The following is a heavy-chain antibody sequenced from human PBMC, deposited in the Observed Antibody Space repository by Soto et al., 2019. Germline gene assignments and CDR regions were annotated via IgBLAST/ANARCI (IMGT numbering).Heavy chain of an antibody. CDR3: ARALNVYGDPYYVGGMDV. CDR2: ISPILGIA. CDR1: GGTFSSYT. V-gene: IGHV1-69*02. D-gene: IGHD4-17*01. J-gene: IGHJ6*02. Sequence: QVQLVQSGAEVKKPGSSVKVSCKASGGTFSSYTISWVRQAPGQGLEWMGRISPILGIANYAQKFQGRVTISADKSTITAYMELSSLRSEDTAVYCCARALNVYGDPYYVGGMDVGGQGTTVTVS.